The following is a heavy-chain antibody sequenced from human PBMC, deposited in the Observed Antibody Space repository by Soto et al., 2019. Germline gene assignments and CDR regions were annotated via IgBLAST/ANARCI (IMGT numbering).Heavy chain of an antibody. CDR1: GFTFSSYG. D-gene: IGHD2-15*01. Sequence: QVQLVESGGGVVQPGRSLRLSCAASGFTFSSYGMHWVRQAPGKGLEWVAVIWYDGSNKYYADSVKGRFTISRDNSKNTLYLQMNSLRAEDKAVYYCARDMVAATPHLYYYYGMDVWGQGTTVTVSS. J-gene: IGHJ6*02. CDR2: IWYDGSNK. CDR3: ARDMVAATPHLYYYYGMDV. V-gene: IGHV3-33*01.